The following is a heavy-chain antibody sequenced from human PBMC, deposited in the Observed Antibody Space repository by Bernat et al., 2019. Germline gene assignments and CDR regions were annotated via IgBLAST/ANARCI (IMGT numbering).Heavy chain of an antibody. D-gene: IGHD7-27*01. CDR2: VSVSGGST. CDR3: ARNWGSIDF. V-gene: IGHV3-23*01. CDR1: GFTFGSYA. Sequence: EVQLLESGGGLVQPGGSLRLSCAASGFTFGSYAMSWVRQAPGKGLEWVSTVSVSGGSTYYADSVKGRFTISRDNSKNTLYLKMNNLRPEDTAVYYCARNWGSIDFWGQGTLVTVSS. J-gene: IGHJ4*02.